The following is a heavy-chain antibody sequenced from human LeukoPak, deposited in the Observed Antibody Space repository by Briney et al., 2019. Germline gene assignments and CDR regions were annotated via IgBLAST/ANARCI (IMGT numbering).Heavy chain of an antibody. CDR2: IYYSGST. Sequence: SETLSLTCTVSGGSISSSSYYWGWIRQPPGKGLEWIGSIYYSGSTYYNPSLKSRVTISVDTSKNQFSLKLRSVTAADTAVYYCARSEPSYYNVVDYWGQGTLVTVSS. CDR3: ARSEPSYYNVVDY. CDR1: GGSISSSSYY. D-gene: IGHD3-10*01. J-gene: IGHJ4*02. V-gene: IGHV4-39*01.